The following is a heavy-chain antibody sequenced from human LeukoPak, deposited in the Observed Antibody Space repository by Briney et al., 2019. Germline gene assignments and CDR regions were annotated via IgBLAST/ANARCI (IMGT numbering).Heavy chain of an antibody. D-gene: IGHD3-22*01. CDR1: GYTFTGYY. J-gene: IGHJ4*02. CDR2: INPNSGGT. Sequence: EASVKVSCKAFGYTFTGYYMHWVRQAPGQGLEWMGRINPNSGGTNYAQKFQGRVTMTRDTSISTAYMELSRLRSDDTAVYYCARSPTYYYDSSGYNYWGQGTLVTVSS. CDR3: ARSPTYYYDSSGYNY. V-gene: IGHV1-2*06.